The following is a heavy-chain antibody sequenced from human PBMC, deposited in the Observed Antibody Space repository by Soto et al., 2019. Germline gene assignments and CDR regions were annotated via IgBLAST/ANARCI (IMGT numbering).Heavy chain of an antibody. CDR3: AKLSIVVVVAATGY. Sequence: GGSLRLSCAASGSTFSSYAMSWVRQAPGKGLEWVSAISGSGGSTYYADSVKGRFTISRDNSKNTLYLQMNSLRAEDTAVYYCAKLSIVVVVAATGYWGQGTLVTVSS. J-gene: IGHJ4*02. D-gene: IGHD2-15*01. V-gene: IGHV3-23*01. CDR2: ISGSGGST. CDR1: GSTFSSYA.